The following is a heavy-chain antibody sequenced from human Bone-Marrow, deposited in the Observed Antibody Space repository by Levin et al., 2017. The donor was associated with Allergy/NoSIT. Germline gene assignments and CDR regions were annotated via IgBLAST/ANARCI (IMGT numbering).Heavy chain of an antibody. J-gene: IGHJ5*02. V-gene: IGHV3-7*01. CDR1: GFTFSSYW. Sequence: GGSLRLSCAASGFTFSSYWMSWVRQAPGKGLEWVANIKQDGSEKYYVDSVKGRFTISRDNAKNSLYLQMNSLRAEDTAVYYCARVRGSGYYRDWFDPWGQGTLVTVSS. D-gene: IGHD3-3*01. CDR2: IKQDGSEK. CDR3: ARVRGSGYYRDWFDP.